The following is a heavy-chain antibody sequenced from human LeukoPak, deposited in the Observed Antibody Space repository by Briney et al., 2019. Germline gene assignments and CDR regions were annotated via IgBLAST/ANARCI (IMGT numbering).Heavy chain of an antibody. V-gene: IGHV3-30-3*01. D-gene: IGHD3-16*02. J-gene: IGHJ4*02. CDR3: ARGIYDYVWGSYRYTRSFDY. CDR2: ISYDGSNK. CDR1: GFTFSSYA. Sequence: QPGGSLRLSCAASGFTFSSYAMHWVRQAPGKGLEWVAVISYDGSNKYYADSVKGRFTISRDKSKNTLYLQMNSLRAEDTAVYYCARGIYDYVWGSYRYTRSFDYWGQGTLVTVSS.